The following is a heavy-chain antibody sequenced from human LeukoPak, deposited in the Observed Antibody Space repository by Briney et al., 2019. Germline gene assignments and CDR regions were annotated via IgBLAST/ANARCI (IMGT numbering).Heavy chain of an antibody. J-gene: IGHJ4*02. CDR1: GYSISSGYY. CDR3: ARERYYDILTGYYRPLDY. D-gene: IGHD3-9*01. V-gene: IGHV4-38-2*02. CDR2: IYHSGST. Sequence: PSETLSLTCAVSGYSISSGYYWGWIRQPPGKGLEWIGSIYHSGSTYYNPSLKSRVTISVDTSKNQFSLKLSSVTAADTAVYYCARERYYDILTGYYRPLDYWGQGTLVTVSS.